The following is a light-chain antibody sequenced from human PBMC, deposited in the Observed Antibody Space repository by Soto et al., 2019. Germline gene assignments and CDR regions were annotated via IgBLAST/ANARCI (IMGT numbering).Light chain of an antibody. Sequence: DIQMTQSPSALSASVGDRVNITCRASQSISTWLAWYQQKPGEAPKLLMYKASSLESGVPSRFSGSGSGTEFTLTISSLQPDDFATYYCQQYNSYSRTFGQGTKVDI. CDR1: QSISTW. CDR3: QQYNSYSRT. V-gene: IGKV1-5*03. J-gene: IGKJ1*01. CDR2: KAS.